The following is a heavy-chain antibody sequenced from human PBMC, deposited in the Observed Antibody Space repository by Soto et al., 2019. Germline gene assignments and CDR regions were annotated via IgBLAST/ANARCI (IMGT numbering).Heavy chain of an antibody. CDR3: ARDRGCSGGSCYSVFDY. Sequence: PSETLSLTCPVSGGSISSGYYYWSGIRQPPGKGLEWIGYIYYSGSTYYNPSLKSRVTISVDTSKNQFSLKLSSVTAADTAVYYCARDRGCSGGSCYSVFDYWGQGTLVTVSS. J-gene: IGHJ4*02. CDR1: GGSISSGYYY. CDR2: IYYSGST. V-gene: IGHV4-30-4*01. D-gene: IGHD2-15*01.